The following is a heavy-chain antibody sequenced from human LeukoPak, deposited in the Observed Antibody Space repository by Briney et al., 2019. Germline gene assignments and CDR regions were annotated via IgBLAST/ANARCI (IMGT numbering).Heavy chain of an antibody. CDR1: GFTFSDYF. CDR2: ISGSGGST. D-gene: IGHD4-17*01. J-gene: IGHJ6*03. Sequence: GGSLRLSCAASGFTFSDYFMSWVRQAPGKGLEWVSAISGSGGSTYYADSVKGRFTISRDNSKNTLYLQMNSLTAEDTAVYYCAKAGTVTTAGYYYYYYMDVWGKGTTVTVSS. CDR3: AKAGTVTTAGYYYYYYMDV. V-gene: IGHV3-23*01.